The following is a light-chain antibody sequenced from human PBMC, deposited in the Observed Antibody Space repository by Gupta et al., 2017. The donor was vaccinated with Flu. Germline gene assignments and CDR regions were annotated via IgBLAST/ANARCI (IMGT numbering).Light chain of an antibody. CDR2: GAS. CDR1: QGVGKY. V-gene: IGKV1-16*01. J-gene: IGKJ1*01. CDR3: QKYGAYPLT. Sequence: DIQMTPSPSSLSASVGDRVTITCRASQGVGKYVAWFQQQPGKAPKTLIDGASRLHSGVPSRFSGSGSETEFKLTIKSLQPEDFATCSCQKYGAYPLTFGQGTKVE.